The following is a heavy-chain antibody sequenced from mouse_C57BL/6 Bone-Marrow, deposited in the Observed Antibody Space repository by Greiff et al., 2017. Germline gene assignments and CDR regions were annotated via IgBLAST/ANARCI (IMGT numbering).Heavy chain of an antibody. CDR2: IRNKANGYTT. Sequence: EVMLVESGGGLVQPGGSLSLSCAASGFTFTDYYMSWVRQPPGKALEWLGFIRNKANGYTTEYSASVKGRFTISRDNSQSILYLQMNALRAEDSATYYCARYERLRLDYWGQGTTLTVSS. J-gene: IGHJ2*01. CDR3: ARYERLRLDY. V-gene: IGHV7-3*01. CDR1: GFTFTDYY. D-gene: IGHD2-4*01.